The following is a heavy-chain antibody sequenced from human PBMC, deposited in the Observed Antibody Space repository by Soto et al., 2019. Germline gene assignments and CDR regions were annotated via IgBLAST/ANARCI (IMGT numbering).Heavy chain of an antibody. D-gene: IGHD3-22*01. V-gene: IGHV1-69*12. CDR2: IIPIFDTA. Sequence: QVQLVQSGAEVKKPGSSVKVSCKASGGTFSSYAISWVRQAPGQGLEWMGGIIPIFDTADYAHKFQGRVTITADESTNTAYMELSSLSSEDTAVYYCAGHSSGVPGYYYGMDVWGQGTTVTVSS. CDR3: AGHSSGVPGYYYGMDV. CDR1: GGTFSSYA. J-gene: IGHJ6*02.